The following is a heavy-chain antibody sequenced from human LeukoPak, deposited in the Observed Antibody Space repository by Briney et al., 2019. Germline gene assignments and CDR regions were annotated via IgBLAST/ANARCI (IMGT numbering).Heavy chain of an antibody. Sequence: GGSLRLSCAASGFTFSNAWMSWVRQAPGKGLEWLSYFSSSSTTIYYADSVQGRFTISRDNAKNSLYLQMNSLRDEDTALYYCAKEKGANWDPFDYWGRGTLVIVSS. V-gene: IGHV3-48*02. J-gene: IGHJ4*02. CDR1: GFTFSNAW. CDR2: FSSSSTTI. D-gene: IGHD7-27*01. CDR3: AKEKGANWDPFDY.